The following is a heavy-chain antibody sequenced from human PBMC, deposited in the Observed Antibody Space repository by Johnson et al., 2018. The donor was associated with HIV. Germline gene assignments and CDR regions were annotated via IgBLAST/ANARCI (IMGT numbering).Heavy chain of an antibody. J-gene: IGHJ3*02. V-gene: IGHV3-33*08. CDR1: GFTFSNYP. Sequence: QVQLVESGGGVVRPGRSLRLSCTASGFTFSNYPMHWVRQAPGKGLEWVAVVWGDGNNRYYADSVKGRLTISRDNPNNTLYLQMNSLTAEDTAVYYCARENYDYVWESYRKGGAFDIWGQGTMVTVSS. D-gene: IGHD3-16*02. CDR2: VWGDGNNR. CDR3: ARENYDYVWESYRKGGAFDI.